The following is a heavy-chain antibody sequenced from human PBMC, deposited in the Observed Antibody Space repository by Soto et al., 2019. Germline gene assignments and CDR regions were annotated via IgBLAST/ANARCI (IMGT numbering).Heavy chain of an antibody. V-gene: IGHV1-18*01. Sequence: ASVKVSCKASGYTFTSYGISWVRQAPGQGLEWMGWISAYNGNTNYAQKLQGRVTMTTDTSTSTAYMELRSLRSDDTAIYYCAKDLYSSYCLDNKCSPSWGQGALVTVSS. CDR2: ISAYNGNT. J-gene: IGHJ1*01. D-gene: IGHD3-10*02. CDR1: GYTFTSYG. CDR3: AKDLYSSYCLDNKCSPS.